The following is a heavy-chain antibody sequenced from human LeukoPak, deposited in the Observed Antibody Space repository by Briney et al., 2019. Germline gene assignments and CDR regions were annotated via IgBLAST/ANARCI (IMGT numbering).Heavy chain of an antibody. CDR1: GFTFSSYV. V-gene: IGHV3-30*03. J-gene: IGHJ4*02. CDR2: VSYDGSNK. CDR3: ARDPFPVSASSPAY. Sequence: GRSLRLSCAASGFTFSSYVMHWVRQAPGKGLEWVAVVSYDGSNKYYADSVRGRFTISRDNSKDTLYLQMNSLRAEDTAVYYCARDPFPVSASSPAYWGQGTLVTVSS. D-gene: IGHD1-26*01.